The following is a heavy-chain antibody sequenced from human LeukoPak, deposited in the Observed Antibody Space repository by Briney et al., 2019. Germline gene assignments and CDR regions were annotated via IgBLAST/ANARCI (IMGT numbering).Heavy chain of an antibody. D-gene: IGHD1-7*01. CDR2: LWPDGGTV. CDR3: ARLLGSGTTYDY. V-gene: IGHV3-7*01. J-gene: IGHJ4*02. Sequence: GGSLRLSCAASGFIFSDSWMSWVRQAPGKRLEGVATLWPDGGTVHYLDSVQGRFTISRDNAENSLYLQMNSLRVEDTAMYYCARLLGSGTTYDYWGQGSLVTVSP. CDR1: GFIFSDSW.